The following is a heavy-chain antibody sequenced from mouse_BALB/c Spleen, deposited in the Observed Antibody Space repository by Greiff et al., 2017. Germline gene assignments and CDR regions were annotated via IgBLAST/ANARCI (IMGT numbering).Heavy chain of an antibody. Sequence: EVQLVESGGGLVKPGGSLKLSCAASGFAFSSYDMSWVRQTPEKRLEWVAYISSGGGSTYYPDTVKGRFTISRDNAKNTLYLQMSSLKSEDTAMYYCARHYYGSRYYFDYWGQGTTRTVSS. CDR1: GFAFSSYD. CDR2: ISSGGGST. CDR3: ARHYYGSRYYFDY. J-gene: IGHJ2*01. D-gene: IGHD1-1*01. V-gene: IGHV5-12-1*01.